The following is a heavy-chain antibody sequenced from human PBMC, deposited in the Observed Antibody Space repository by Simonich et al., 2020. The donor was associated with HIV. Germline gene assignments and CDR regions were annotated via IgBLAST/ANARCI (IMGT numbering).Heavy chain of an antibody. CDR1: GFTFSSYA. V-gene: IGHV3-30*07. CDR2: ISYDGRNK. Sequence: QVQLVESGGGVVQPGRSLRLSCAASGFTFSSYAMHWVRQAPGKGLEWVAVISYDGRNKYYADSGKGRFTISRDNSKNTLYLQMNSLRAEDTAVYYCASGGSISSVWADDYWGQGTLVTVSS. CDR3: ASGGSISSVWADDY. J-gene: IGHJ4*02. D-gene: IGHD3-16*01.